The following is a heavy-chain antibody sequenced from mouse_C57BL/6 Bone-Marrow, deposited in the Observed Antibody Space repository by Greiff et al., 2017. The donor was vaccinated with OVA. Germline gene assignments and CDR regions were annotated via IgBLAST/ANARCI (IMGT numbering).Heavy chain of an antibody. CDR1: GFTFSSYA. CDR2: ISSGGDYI. J-gene: IGHJ2*01. D-gene: IGHD1-1*01. CDR3: TRAPTTDYFDY. Sequence: DVMLVESGEGLVKPGGSLKLSCAASGFTFSSYAMSWVRQTPEKRLEWVAYISSGGDYIYYADTVKGRFTISRDNARNTLYLQMSSLKSEDTAMYYCTRAPTTDYFDYWGQGTTLTVSS. V-gene: IGHV5-9-1*02.